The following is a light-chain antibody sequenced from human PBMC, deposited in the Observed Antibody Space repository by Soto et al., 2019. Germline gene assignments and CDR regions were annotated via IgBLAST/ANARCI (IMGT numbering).Light chain of an antibody. CDR3: QSYDSSSNWV. CDR2: DDN. V-gene: IGLV6-57*04. J-gene: IGLJ3*02. CDR1: GGSIASNY. Sequence: NFMLTQPHSVSESPGKTVTVSCTRSGGSIASNYVQWYQQRPGSAPTTVIYDDNQRPSGVPDRFSGSIDSSSNSASLTISGLKTEDEADYYCQSYDSSSNWVFGGGTKVTVL.